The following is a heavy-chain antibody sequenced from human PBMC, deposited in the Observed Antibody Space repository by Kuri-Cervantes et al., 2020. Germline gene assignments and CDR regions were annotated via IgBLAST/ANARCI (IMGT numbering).Heavy chain of an antibody. V-gene: IGHV3-15*01. J-gene: IGHJ4*02. CDR3: TTDRRATGDY. D-gene: IGHD5-12*01. Sequence: SWIRQPPGKGLEWVGRIKSKTDGGTTDYAAPVKGRFTISRDDSKNTLYLQMNSLKTEDTAVYYCTTDRRATGDYWGQGTLVTVSS. CDR2: IKSKTDGGTT.